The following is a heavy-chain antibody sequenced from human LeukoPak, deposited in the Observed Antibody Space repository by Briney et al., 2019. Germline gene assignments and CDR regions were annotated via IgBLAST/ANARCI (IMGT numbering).Heavy chain of an antibody. CDR3: VKEHVDRAFTRSFEI. J-gene: IGHJ3*02. Sequence: GGSLRLSCAASGFTFRTNPMSWVRQAPGKGLEGVSANTRTYYADAVKGRFTISRDNSKNTVFLQMNSLRAEDTAVYYCVKEHVDRAFTRSFEIWGQGTVVTVSS. D-gene: IGHD3-10*01. CDR2: NTRT. CDR1: GFTFRTNP. V-gene: IGHV3-23*01.